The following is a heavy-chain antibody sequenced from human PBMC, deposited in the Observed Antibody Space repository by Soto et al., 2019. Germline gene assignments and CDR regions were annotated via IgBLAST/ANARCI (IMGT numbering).Heavy chain of an antibody. Sequence: KPGGSLRLSCAASGFTFSNAWMSWVRQAPGKGLEWVGRIKSKTDGGTTDYAAPVKGRFTISRDDSKNTLYLQMNSLKTEDTAVYYCTTGLLLVPAATSSYYYYYGMDVWGQGTTVTVSS. J-gene: IGHJ6*02. CDR3: TTGLLLVPAATSSYYYYYGMDV. D-gene: IGHD2-2*01. CDR1: GFTFSNAW. CDR2: IKSKTDGGTT. V-gene: IGHV3-15*01.